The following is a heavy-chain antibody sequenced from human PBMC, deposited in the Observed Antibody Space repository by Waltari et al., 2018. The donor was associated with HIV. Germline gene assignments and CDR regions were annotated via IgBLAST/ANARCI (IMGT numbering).Heavy chain of an antibody. D-gene: IGHD3-3*01. CDR1: GDTLRNYP. Sequence: VQVVQSGAEVKTPGSSVKVSCQASGDTLRNYPVSWVRPAPGQGLEWMGRIIPAMGIAMHTDKFQDRVTINADKATNSAYMELGGLRSEDTALYFCALGRIDDIRSGRENLGGFDPWGPGTLVSVSS. CDR2: IIPAMGIA. V-gene: IGHV1-69*04. CDR3: ALGRIDDIRSGRENLGGFDP. J-gene: IGHJ5*02.